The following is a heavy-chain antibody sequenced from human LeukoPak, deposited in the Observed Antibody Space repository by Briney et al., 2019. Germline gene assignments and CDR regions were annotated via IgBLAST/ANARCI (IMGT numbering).Heavy chain of an antibody. CDR3: ARDRITMVRGRPVSWFDP. J-gene: IGHJ5*02. CDR1: GGSISSGDYY. CDR2: IYYSGST. Sequence: ASQTLSLTCTVSGGSISSGDYYWSWIRQPPGKGLEWIGYIYYSGSTYYNPSLKSRVTISVDTSENQFSLKLSSVTAADTAVYYCARDRITMVRGRPVSWFDPWGQGTLVTVSS. D-gene: IGHD3-10*01. V-gene: IGHV4-30-4*01.